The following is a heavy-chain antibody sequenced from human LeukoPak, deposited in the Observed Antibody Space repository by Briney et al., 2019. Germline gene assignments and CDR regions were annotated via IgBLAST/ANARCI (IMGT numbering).Heavy chain of an antibody. V-gene: IGHV3-33*01. CDR3: ARETMYALDI. CDR1: GFTFKSYG. J-gene: IGHJ3*02. D-gene: IGHD3-10*02. Sequence: GGSLRLSCAASGFTFKSYGMQWVRQAPCKELEWVAVMWYDGSYQSYADSLKGRFTISRDNFKNTLYLQMNSLRVEDTAVYYCARETMYALDIWGQGTMVTVSS. CDR2: MWYDGSYQ.